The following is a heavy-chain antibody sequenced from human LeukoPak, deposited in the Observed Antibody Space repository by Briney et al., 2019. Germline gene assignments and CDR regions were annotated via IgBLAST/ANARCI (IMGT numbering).Heavy chain of an antibody. J-gene: IGHJ4*02. V-gene: IGHV3-30*18. D-gene: IGHD4-23*01. CDR1: GFTFSSYG. Sequence: PGRSLRLSCAASGFTFSSYGMHWVRQAPGKGLEWVAVISYDGSNKYYADSVKGRFTISRDNSKNTLCLQMNSLRAEDTAVYYCAKGLTVVYIDYWGQGTLVTVSS. CDR2: ISYDGSNK. CDR3: AKGLTVVYIDY.